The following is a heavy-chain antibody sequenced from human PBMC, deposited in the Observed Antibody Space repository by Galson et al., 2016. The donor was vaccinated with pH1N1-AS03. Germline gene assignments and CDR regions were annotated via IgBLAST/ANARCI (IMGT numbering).Heavy chain of an antibody. J-gene: IGHJ4*02. CDR2: ISSRGDSI. CDR1: GFTFSYYS. Sequence: SLRLSCAASGFTFSYYSMNWVRQAPGQGLEWVSYISSRGDSIYYADSVKGRFSISRDNAKESLYLQMNSLRDEDTGVFYCEVGSGYGGTFDNWGQGARVSVS. D-gene: IGHD3-10*01. V-gene: IGHV3-48*02. CDR3: EVGSGYGGTFDN.